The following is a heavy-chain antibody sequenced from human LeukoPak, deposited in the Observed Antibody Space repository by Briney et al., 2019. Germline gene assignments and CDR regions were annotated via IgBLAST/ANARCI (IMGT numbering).Heavy chain of an antibody. CDR1: GGSISSYY. V-gene: IGHV4-59*12. Sequence: SETLSLTCTVSGGSISSYYWSWIRQPPGKGLEWIGYIYYSGSTNYNPSLKSRLTISVDTSKNQFSLKLSSVTAADTAVYYCARGSGSYYRYFDYWGQGTLVTVSS. CDR2: IYYSGST. D-gene: IGHD3-10*01. CDR3: ARGSGSYYRYFDY. J-gene: IGHJ4*02.